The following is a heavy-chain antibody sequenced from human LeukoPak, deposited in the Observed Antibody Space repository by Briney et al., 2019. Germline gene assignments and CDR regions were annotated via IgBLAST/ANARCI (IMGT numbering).Heavy chain of an antibody. V-gene: IGHV4-4*09. D-gene: IGHD6-19*01. J-gene: IGHJ5*02. Sequence: SETLSLTCTVSGGSISSYYWSWIRQPPGKGLEWIGYIYTSGSTNYNPSLKSRVTISVDTSKNQFSLKLSSVTAADTAVYYCARQVGWLGNYNWFDPWGQGTLVTVSS. CDR3: ARQVGWLGNYNWFDP. CDR2: IYTSGST. CDR1: GGSISSYY.